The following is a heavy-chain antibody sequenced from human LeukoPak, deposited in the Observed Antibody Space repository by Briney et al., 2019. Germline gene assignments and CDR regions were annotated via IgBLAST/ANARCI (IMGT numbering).Heavy chain of an antibody. J-gene: IGHJ4*02. CDR1: GYSFTSYW. Sequence: GESLKISCRGSGYSFTSYWIGRVRQMPGKGLEWMGIIYPGDSYTKYSPSFQGQVTISAAKSISTAYLQWSSLQPSDTAMYYCASRGADSYFDYWGQGTLVTVSS. V-gene: IGHV5-51*01. D-gene: IGHD1-26*01. CDR2: IYPGDSYT. CDR3: ASRGADSYFDY.